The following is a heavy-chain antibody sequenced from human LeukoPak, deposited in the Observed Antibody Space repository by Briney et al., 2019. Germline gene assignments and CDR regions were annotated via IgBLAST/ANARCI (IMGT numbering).Heavy chain of an antibody. CDR2: ISPSGGST. CDR1: GYTFTSYY. CDR3: AREIIPCGGDCYGDDY. Sequence: ASVKVSCKASGYTFTSYYMHWVRQAPGQGLEWMGIISPSGGSTSYAQKFQGRVTMTRDTSTSTVYMELSSLRSEDTAVYYCAREIIPCGGDCYGDDYWGQGTLVTVSS. D-gene: IGHD2-21*02. V-gene: IGHV1-46*01. J-gene: IGHJ4*02.